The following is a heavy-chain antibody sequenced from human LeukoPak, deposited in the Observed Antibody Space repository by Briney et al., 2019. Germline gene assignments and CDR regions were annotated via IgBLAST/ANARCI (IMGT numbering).Heavy chain of an antibody. Sequence: GGSLRLSCAASGFTFDDYAMHWVRQAPGKGLEWVSFISGDGGSTYYADSVKGRFTISRDNSKNSLYLQMNSLRTEDNALYYCAKEGYSYGNYYYYYMDVWGKGTTVTVSS. CDR2: ISGDGGST. CDR3: AKEGYSYGNYYYYYMDV. CDR1: GFTFDDYA. J-gene: IGHJ6*03. D-gene: IGHD5-18*01. V-gene: IGHV3-43*02.